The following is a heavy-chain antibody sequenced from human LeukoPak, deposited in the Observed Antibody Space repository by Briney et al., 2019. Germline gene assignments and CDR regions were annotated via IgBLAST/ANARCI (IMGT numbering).Heavy chain of an antibody. CDR3: ARGAGGYNPIDY. CDR2: IYYSGST. Sequence: SETLSLTCTVSGGSISSYYWSWIRQPPGKGLEWIGYIYYSGSTNYNPSLKSRVTISVDTSKNQFSLKLNSVTAADTAVYYCARGAGGYNPIDYWGQGTLVTVSS. D-gene: IGHD5-24*01. J-gene: IGHJ4*02. CDR1: GGSISSYY. V-gene: IGHV4-59*01.